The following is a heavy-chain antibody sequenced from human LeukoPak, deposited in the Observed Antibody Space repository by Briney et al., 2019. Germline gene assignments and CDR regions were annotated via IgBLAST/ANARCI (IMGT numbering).Heavy chain of an antibody. CDR3: ARGPYCNGGNCYYPEYYLDY. J-gene: IGHJ4*02. D-gene: IGHD2-15*01. Sequence: SETLSLTCTVSGGSISSYYWSWIRQPPGKGLEWIGYIYYSGSTNYNPSLKSRVTISVDTSKNQLSLTLSSLTAADTAVYYCARGPYCNGGNCYYPEYYLDYWGQGTLVIVSS. CDR1: GGSISSYY. V-gene: IGHV4-59*12. CDR2: IYYSGST.